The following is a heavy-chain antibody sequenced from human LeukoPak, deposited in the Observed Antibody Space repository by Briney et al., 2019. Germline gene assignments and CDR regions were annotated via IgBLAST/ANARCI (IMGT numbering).Heavy chain of an antibody. J-gene: IGHJ4*02. Sequence: GESLRLSCAASGFPFSNYDMSWVRQAPRKGLEWVSGITGRSTYYADSVKGRFTISRDISKNTLYVQMNSLRAEDTAVYYCAKVVGTSGWYFDYWGQGTLVTVSS. V-gene: IGHV3-23*01. D-gene: IGHD1-1*01. CDR3: AKVVGTSGWYFDY. CDR1: GFPFSNYD. CDR2: ITGRST.